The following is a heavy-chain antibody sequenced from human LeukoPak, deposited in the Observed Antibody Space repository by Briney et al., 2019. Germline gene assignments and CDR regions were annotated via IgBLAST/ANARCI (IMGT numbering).Heavy chain of an antibody. V-gene: IGHV1-2*02. CDR2: INPNSGGT. Sequence: ASVRVSCKASGYTFTGYYMHWVRQAPGQGLEWMGWINPNSGGTNYAQKFQGRVTMTRDTSISTAYMELSRLRSDDTAVYYCARDHIRTGGIGDFWSGYRRYNWFDPWGQGTLVTVSS. D-gene: IGHD3-3*01. J-gene: IGHJ5*02. CDR3: ARDHIRTGGIGDFWSGYRRYNWFDP. CDR1: GYTFTGYY.